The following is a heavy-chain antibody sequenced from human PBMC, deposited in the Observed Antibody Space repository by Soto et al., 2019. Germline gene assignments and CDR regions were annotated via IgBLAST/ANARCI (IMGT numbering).Heavy chain of an antibody. D-gene: IGHD6-13*01. CDR3: ARGPSLAAAGTYYFDY. Sequence: SETLSLTCAVYGGSFSGYYWSWIRQPPGKGLEWIGEVNHSGSTNYNPSLKSRVTISVDTSKNQFSLKLSSVTAADTAVYYCARGPSLAAAGTYYFDYWGQGTLVTVSS. CDR2: VNHSGST. CDR1: GGSFSGYY. V-gene: IGHV4-34*01. J-gene: IGHJ4*02.